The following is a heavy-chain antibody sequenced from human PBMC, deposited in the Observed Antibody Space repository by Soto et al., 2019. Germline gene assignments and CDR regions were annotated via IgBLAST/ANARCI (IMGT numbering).Heavy chain of an antibody. J-gene: IGHJ5*02. Sequence: SETLSLTCTGSGGFISSYYCSWIRQPPGKGLEWIGYIYYSGSTNYNPSLKSRVTISVDTYKNQFSLKLSSVTAADTAVYYCTRRSSCKGRTGWWPGTAWLNRWGQGTLVTVSS. V-gene: IGHV4-59*08. CDR3: TRRSSCKGRTGWWPGTAWLNR. D-gene: IGHD6-13*01. CDR2: IYYSGST. CDR1: GGFISSYY.